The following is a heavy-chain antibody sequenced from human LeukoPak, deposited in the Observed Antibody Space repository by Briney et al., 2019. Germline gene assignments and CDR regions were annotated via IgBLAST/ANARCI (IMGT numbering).Heavy chain of an antibody. Sequence: SETLSLTCTVSGGSISSGSYYWSWIRQPAGKGLEWIGRIYTSGSTNYNPSLKSRVTISVDTSKNQFSLKLSSVTAADTAVYYCARHSCSGGSCYDYFDYWGQGTLVTVSS. J-gene: IGHJ4*02. CDR1: GGSISSGSYY. D-gene: IGHD2-15*01. V-gene: IGHV4-61*02. CDR3: ARHSCSGGSCYDYFDY. CDR2: IYTSGST.